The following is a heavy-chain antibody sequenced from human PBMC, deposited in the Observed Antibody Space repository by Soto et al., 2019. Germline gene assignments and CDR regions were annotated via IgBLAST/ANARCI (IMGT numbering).Heavy chain of an antibody. CDR2: INPNSGDT. CDR3: ARGGYTYGYGLDY. J-gene: IGHJ4*02. Sequence: QVQLVQSGAEVKKLGASVKVSCKASGYTFTAYYIHWVRQAPGQGLEWVGWINPNSGDTDYAQSFQGWVTMTGDTSVSTAYMDLTRLRSDDTAVYYCARGGYTYGYGLDYWGQGTLVTVSS. V-gene: IGHV1-2*04. CDR1: GYTFTAYY. D-gene: IGHD5-18*01.